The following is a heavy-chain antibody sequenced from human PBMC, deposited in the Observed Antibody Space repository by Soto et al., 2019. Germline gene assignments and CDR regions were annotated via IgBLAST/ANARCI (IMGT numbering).Heavy chain of an antibody. CDR1: GGSFRGSY. CDR2: INHSGST. V-gene: IGHV4-34*01. CDR3: ARDKITGLFDY. J-gene: IGHJ4*02. D-gene: IGHD2-8*02. Sequence: SETLSLTCAVYGGSFRGSYWTWIRQPPGTGLEWIGEINHSGSTNYNPSLKSRVTISVDTSKNQFSLKLTSVTAADTAVYYCARDKITGLFDYWGQGTLVTVS.